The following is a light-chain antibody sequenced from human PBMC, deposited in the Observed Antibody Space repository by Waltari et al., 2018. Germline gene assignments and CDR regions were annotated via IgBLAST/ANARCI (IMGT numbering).Light chain of an antibody. Sequence: VAPGQTARISCGGDNIRTKTVHRYQQKAGQAPVVVVFADSDRPSGIPERFSGSNSGNTATLTITRVEAGDEADYYCQVWENTDDPWVFGGGTKLTVL. CDR2: ADS. V-gene: IGLV3-21*02. CDR3: QVWENTDDPWV. CDR1: NIRTKT. J-gene: IGLJ3*02.